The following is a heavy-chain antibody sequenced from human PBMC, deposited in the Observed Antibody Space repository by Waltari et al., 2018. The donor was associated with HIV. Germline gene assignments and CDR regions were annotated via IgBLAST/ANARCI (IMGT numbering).Heavy chain of an antibody. Sequence: QVHLVQSGSELKKPGASVKVSCKASGYNFTNFDMTWVRQAPGQGLEWMGWITTKTGNPTYAQGFTGRFVFSLDTSVTTAYLQISSLKADDTAVYYCGRGPGRSVDYWGQGTLVTVSS. J-gene: IGHJ4*02. V-gene: IGHV7-4-1*02. CDR3: GRGPGRSVDY. D-gene: IGHD3-10*01. CDR2: ITTKTGNP. CDR1: GYNFTNFD.